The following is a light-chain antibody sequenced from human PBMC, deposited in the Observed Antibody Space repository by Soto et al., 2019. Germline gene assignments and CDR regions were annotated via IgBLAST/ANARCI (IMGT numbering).Light chain of an antibody. CDR1: QSISSH. V-gene: IGKV1-17*01. CDR2: TAS. J-gene: IGKJ1*01. CDR3: QQYNSYRRT. Sequence: DIRMTQSPSSLSASVGDTVTITCRASQSISSHLNWYQQKPGKAPNLLMYTASNLQSGVPSRFSGSGSGTEFTLTISSLQPDDFATYYCQQYNSYRRTFGQGTKVDIK.